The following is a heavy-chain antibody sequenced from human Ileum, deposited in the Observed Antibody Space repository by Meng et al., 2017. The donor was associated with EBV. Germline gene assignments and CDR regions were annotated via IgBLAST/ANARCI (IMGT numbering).Heavy chain of an antibody. Sequence: QGQLQQWGAGLLKPSETLSLTCAVYGGSFSGYYWSWIRQPPGKGLEWIGEINHSGSTNYNPSLKSRVTISLDTSKNQFSLKLSSVTAADTAVYYCARGNKVSDRGFDYWGQGTLVTVSS. CDR2: INHSGST. CDR3: ARGNKVSDRGFDY. D-gene: IGHD3-10*01. CDR1: GGSFSGYY. J-gene: IGHJ4*02. V-gene: IGHV4-34*01.